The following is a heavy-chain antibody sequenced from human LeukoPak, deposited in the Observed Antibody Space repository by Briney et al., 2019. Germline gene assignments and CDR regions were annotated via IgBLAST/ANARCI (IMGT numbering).Heavy chain of an antibody. CDR1: GFTFSDYS. J-gene: IGHJ5*02. CDR2: INSDGKTT. V-gene: IGHV3-48*01. D-gene: IGHD6-13*01. Sequence: GGSLRLSCAASGFTFSDYSMNWVRQAPGKGLEDLSYINSDGKTTWYADSVKGRFTASRDNAKNSLYLQMNSLRVEDTAVYYCASRSINWYRGNNGFDPWGQGTLVTVSS. CDR3: ASRSINWYRGNNGFDP.